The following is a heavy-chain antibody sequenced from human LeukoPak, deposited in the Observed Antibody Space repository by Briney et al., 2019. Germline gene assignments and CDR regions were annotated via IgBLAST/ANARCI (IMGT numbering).Heavy chain of an antibody. Sequence: GGSLRLSCAASGFSFSSYAMIWVRQAPGKGLEWVSTISGDGGSTYYADSVKGRFTISRDNSKNTLYLQMNSLRAEDTAVYYCAKSYGSGTFYNRNDYYGMDVWGQGTTVTVSS. D-gene: IGHD3-10*01. J-gene: IGHJ6*02. CDR1: GFSFSSYA. CDR3: AKSYGSGTFYNRNDYYGMDV. V-gene: IGHV3-23*01. CDR2: ISGDGGST.